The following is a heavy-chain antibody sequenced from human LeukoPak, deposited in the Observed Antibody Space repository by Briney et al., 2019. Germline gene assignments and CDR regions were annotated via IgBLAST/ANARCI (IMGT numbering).Heavy chain of an antibody. D-gene: IGHD3-22*01. J-gene: IGHJ4*02. Sequence: SETLSLTCTVSGGSISSYYWSWTRQPPGKGLEWIGYIYYSGSTNYNPSLKSRVTISVDTSKNQFSLKLSSVTAADTAVYYCARATMIVVVIDYWGQGTLVTVSS. CDR2: IYYSGST. CDR1: GGSISSYY. V-gene: IGHV4-59*08. CDR3: ARATMIVVVIDY.